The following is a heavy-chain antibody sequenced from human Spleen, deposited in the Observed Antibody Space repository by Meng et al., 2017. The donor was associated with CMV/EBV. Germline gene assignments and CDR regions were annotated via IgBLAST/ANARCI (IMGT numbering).Heavy chain of an antibody. D-gene: IGHD1-26*01. CDR3: TSGGSMAAY. V-gene: IGHV4-59*01. J-gene: IGHJ4*02. CDR2: IYYNGIS. Sequence: LSLTCTVSGGSISNYYWSWIRQPPGKGLEWIGYIYYNGISHYNPSLKSRVTMSVDTSKNQFSLRLSSVTAADTAVYYCTSGGSMAAYWGQGTLVTVSS. CDR1: GGSISNYY.